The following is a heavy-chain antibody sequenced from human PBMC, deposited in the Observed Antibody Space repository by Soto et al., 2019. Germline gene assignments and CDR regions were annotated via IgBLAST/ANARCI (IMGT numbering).Heavy chain of an antibody. J-gene: IGHJ6*02. CDR3: PRVRTTSTSIGWYSGLDV. V-gene: IGHV1-69*01. Sequence: QVQPEQSGAEVEKPGSSVKVSCKASGGTFNNHAISWVRQAPGQGLEWMGGLIPILGTPNYAQKFQGRVTIITDESTNDAYTELRTLRSDDTAVYYCPRVRTTSTSIGWYSGLDVWGQATAVSVSS. D-gene: IGHD4-17*01. CDR1: GGTFNNHA. CDR2: LIPILGTP.